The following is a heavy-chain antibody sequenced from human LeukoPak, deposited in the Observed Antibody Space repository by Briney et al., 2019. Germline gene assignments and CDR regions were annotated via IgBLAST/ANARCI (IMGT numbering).Heavy chain of an antibody. V-gene: IGHV3-30-3*01. CDR2: ISYDGSNK. J-gene: IGHJ4*02. CDR3: ARDAFGEGDY. D-gene: IGHD3-10*01. Sequence: GGSLRLSCAASGFTFSSYAMHWVRQAPGKGLEWVAVISYDGSNKYYADSVKGRFTISRDNSKNTLYLQMNSLRTEDTAVYYCARDAFGEGDYWGQGTLVTVSS. CDR1: GFTFSSYA.